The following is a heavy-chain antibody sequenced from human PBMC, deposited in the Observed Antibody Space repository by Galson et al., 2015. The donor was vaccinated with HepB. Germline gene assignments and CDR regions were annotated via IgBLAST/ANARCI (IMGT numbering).Heavy chain of an antibody. V-gene: IGHV3-23*01. CDR3: AIPSERPAASKEYYGMDV. CDR1: GFTFSSYA. CDR2: ISGSGDST. D-gene: IGHD2-2*01. J-gene: IGHJ6*02. Sequence: SLRLSCAASGFTFSSYAMSWVRQAPGKGLEWVSAISGSGDSTYYADSVKGRFTISRDNSKNTLYLQMNSLRAEDTAVYYCAIPSERPAASKEYYGMDVWGQGTTVTFSS.